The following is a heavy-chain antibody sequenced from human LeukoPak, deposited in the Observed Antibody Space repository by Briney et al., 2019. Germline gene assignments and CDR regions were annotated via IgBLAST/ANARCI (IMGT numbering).Heavy chain of an antibody. V-gene: IGHV4-34*01. CDR2: INHSGST. J-gene: IGHJ4*02. Sequence: SETLSLTCAVYGGSFSGYYWSWIRQPPGKGLGWIGEINHSGSTNYNPSLKSRVTISVDTSKNQFSLKLSSVTAADTAVHYCARRGTTVTFFDYWGQGTLVTVSS. CDR3: ARRGTTVTFFDY. D-gene: IGHD4-17*01. CDR1: GGSFSGYY.